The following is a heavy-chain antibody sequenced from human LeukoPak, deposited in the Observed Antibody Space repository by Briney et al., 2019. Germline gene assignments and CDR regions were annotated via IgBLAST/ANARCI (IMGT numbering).Heavy chain of an antibody. Sequence: ASVKVSCKASGYTFTGYYMHWVRQAPGQGLEWMGWISAYNGNTNYAQKLQGRVTMTTDTSTSTAYMELRSLRSDDTAVYYCARDLGQWLIIDYWGQGTLVTVSS. D-gene: IGHD6-19*01. CDR2: ISAYNGNT. CDR3: ARDLGQWLIIDY. V-gene: IGHV1-18*04. CDR1: GYTFTGYY. J-gene: IGHJ4*02.